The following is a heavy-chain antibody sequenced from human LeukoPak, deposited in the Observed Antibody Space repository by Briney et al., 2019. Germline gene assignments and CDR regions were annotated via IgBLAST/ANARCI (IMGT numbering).Heavy chain of an antibody. CDR1: GGTFSSYA. CDR2: IIPIFGTA. Sequence: WASVKVSCKASGGTFSSYAISWVRQAPGQGLEWMGRIIPIFGTANYAQKFQGRVTITTDESTSTAYMELSSLRSEDTAVYYCAGVPDYYDSSGYYMDVWGKGTTVTVSS. V-gene: IGHV1-69*05. D-gene: IGHD3-22*01. CDR3: AGVPDYYDSSGYYMDV. J-gene: IGHJ6*03.